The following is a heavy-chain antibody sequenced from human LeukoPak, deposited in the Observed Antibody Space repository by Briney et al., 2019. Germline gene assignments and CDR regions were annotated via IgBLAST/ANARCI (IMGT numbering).Heavy chain of an antibody. CDR1: GFTFSSYW. CDR2: IKQDGSEK. J-gene: IGHJ4*02. Sequence: GGSLRLSCAASGFTFSSYWMSWVRQAPGKGLEWVANIKQDGSEKYYVDSVKGRFTISRDNAENSLYLQMSSLRPEDTAVYYCAKVQYGGNSGGFDHWGQGTLVTVSS. D-gene: IGHD4-23*01. V-gene: IGHV3-7*01. CDR3: AKVQYGGNSGGFDH.